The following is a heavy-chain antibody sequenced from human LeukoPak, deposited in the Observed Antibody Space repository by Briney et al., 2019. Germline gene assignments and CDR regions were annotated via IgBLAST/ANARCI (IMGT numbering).Heavy chain of an antibody. Sequence: GGSLRLSCAASGFTFSSYTMHWVRQAPGKGLEWVAVISYDGNNKYYADSVKGRFTISRDNSKNTLYLQMNSLTAEDTAVYYCARDVGWSLDYWGQGTLVTVSS. CDR2: ISYDGNNK. D-gene: IGHD2-15*01. CDR3: ARDVGWSLDY. V-gene: IGHV3-30-3*01. CDR1: GFTFSSYT. J-gene: IGHJ4*02.